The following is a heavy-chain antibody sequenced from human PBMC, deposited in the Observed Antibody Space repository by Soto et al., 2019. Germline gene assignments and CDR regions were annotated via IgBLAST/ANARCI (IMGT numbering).Heavy chain of an antibody. Sequence: GESLKISCKGSRYSFTSYWIGWVRQMPGKGLEWMGIIYPGDSDTRYSPSFQGQVTISADKSISTAYLQWSSLRASDTAMYYGERCEAWNDVVLDYWGQGTLVTVSS. CDR1: RYSFTSYW. CDR3: ERCEAWNDVVLDY. J-gene: IGHJ4*02. CDR2: IYPGDSDT. D-gene: IGHD1-1*01. V-gene: IGHV5-51*01.